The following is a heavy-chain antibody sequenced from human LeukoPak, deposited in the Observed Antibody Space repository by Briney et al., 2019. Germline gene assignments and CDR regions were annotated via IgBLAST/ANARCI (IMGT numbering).Heavy chain of an antibody. CDR3: ARPRQVAVAGYDAFDL. CDR1: EYNFVNYW. Sequence: GQSLKITCKGSEYNFVNYWIAWVRQEPGKGLEWMGMFYPADSTSKYSPSFQGRVTISADKSITTAYLQWNTLKASDGAIYYCARPRQVAVAGYDAFDLWGQGTMVTVSS. D-gene: IGHD6-19*01. V-gene: IGHV5-51*01. J-gene: IGHJ3*01. CDR2: FYPADSTS.